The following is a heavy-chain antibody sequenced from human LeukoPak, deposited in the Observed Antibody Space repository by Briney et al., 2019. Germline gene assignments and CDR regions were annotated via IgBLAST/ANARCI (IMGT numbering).Heavy chain of an antibody. J-gene: IGHJ6*03. D-gene: IGHD3-22*01. CDR3: ARLTHYYDSSGYYYLNYYYYYMDV. Sequence: SETLSLTCTVSGGSISSSSYYWGWIRQPPGKGLEWIGSIYSSGSTYYNPSLKSRVTISVDTSKNQFSLKLSSVTAADTAVYYCARLTHYYDSSGYYYLNYYYYYMDVWGKGTTVTVSS. V-gene: IGHV4-39*01. CDR2: IYSSGST. CDR1: GGSISSSSYY.